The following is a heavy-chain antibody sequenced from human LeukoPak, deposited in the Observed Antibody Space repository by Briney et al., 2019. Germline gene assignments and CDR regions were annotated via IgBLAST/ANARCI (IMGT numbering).Heavy chain of an antibody. CDR3: ARRRGVTMIVGYYYYMDV. J-gene: IGHJ6*03. CDR2: IYTSGST. Sequence: PSETLSLTCTVSGGSISSYYWSWIRQPAGKGLEWIGYIYTSGSTNYNPSLKSRVTISVDTSKSQFSLKLSSVTAADTAVYYCARRRGVTMIVGYYYYMDVWGKGTTVTVSS. D-gene: IGHD3-22*01. V-gene: IGHV4-4*09. CDR1: GGSISSYY.